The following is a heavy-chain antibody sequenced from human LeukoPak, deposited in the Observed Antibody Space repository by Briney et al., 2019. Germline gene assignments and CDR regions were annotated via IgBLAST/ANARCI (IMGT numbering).Heavy chain of an antibody. Sequence: GGSLRLSCAASGFTFSSYSMNWVRQAPGKGLEWVSSISSSSSYIYYADSVKGRFTISRDNAKNSLYLQMNSLRAEDTAVYYCAREGWWELPEGSAFDIWGQGTMVTVSS. CDR2: ISSSSSYI. D-gene: IGHD1-26*01. V-gene: IGHV3-21*01. CDR3: AREGWWELPEGSAFDI. J-gene: IGHJ3*02. CDR1: GFTFSSYS.